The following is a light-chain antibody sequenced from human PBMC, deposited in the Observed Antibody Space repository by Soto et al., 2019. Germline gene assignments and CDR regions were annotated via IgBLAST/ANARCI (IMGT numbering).Light chain of an antibody. V-gene: IGLV2-11*01. CDR1: SSDVGGYNF. J-gene: IGLJ1*01. CDR2: DVS. Sequence: QSVLTQPRSVSGSPGQSVTISCTGTSSDVGGYNFVSWYQQYPGKAPKFMIYDVSKRPSGVPDRFSGSKSGNTASLTISGLLAEDEADYYCCSYAGSHTFVFGTGTKVPV. CDR3: CSYAGSHTFV.